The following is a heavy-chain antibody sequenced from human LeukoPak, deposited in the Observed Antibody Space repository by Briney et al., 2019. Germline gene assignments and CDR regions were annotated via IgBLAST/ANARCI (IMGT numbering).Heavy chain of an antibody. CDR3: ARQGTEYYDNRGYYDAFDI. V-gene: IGHV4-39*01. CDR2: IYYSGNT. J-gene: IGHJ3*02. Sequence: SETLSLTCTVSGGSISSSSYYWGWIRQPPGKGLEWIGSIYYSGNTYYNPSLKSRVAISVDTSKSHFSLKLSSVTAADTAVYYCARQGTEYYDNRGYYDAFDIWGQGTMVTVSS. D-gene: IGHD3-22*01. CDR1: GGSISSSSYY.